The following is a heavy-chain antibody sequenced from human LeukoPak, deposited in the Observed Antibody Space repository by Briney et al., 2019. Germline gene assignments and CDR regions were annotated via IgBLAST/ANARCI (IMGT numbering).Heavy chain of an antibody. CDR1: GGSISSSNW. D-gene: IGHD6-19*01. J-gene: IGHJ4*02. V-gene: IGHV4-4*02. Sequence: SETLSLTCAVSGGSISSSNWWRWVRQPPGKGLEWIGEIYHSGSTNYNPSLKSRVTISVDKSKNQFSLKLSSVTAADTAVYYCASKGYSSGWYHFFDYWGQGTLVTVSS. CDR3: ASKGYSSGWYHFFDY. CDR2: IYHSGST.